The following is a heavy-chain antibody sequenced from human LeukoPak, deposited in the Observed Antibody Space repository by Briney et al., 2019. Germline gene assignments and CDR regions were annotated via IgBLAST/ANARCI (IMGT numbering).Heavy chain of an antibody. V-gene: IGHV4-59*01. CDR1: GGSISSYY. Sequence: PSETLSLTCTVSGGSISSYYWSWIRQPPGKGLEWIGYIYYSGSTNYNPSLKSRVTISVDTSKNQFSLKLSSVTAADTAVYYCARDQRRVGAGFRAQHWGQGTLVTVSS. CDR2: IYYSGST. J-gene: IGHJ1*01. D-gene: IGHD1-26*01. CDR3: ARDQRRVGAGFRAQH.